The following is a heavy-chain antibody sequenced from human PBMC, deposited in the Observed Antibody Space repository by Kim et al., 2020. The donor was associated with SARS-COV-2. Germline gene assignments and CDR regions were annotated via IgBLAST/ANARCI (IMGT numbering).Heavy chain of an antibody. CDR3: ARGYSSSWYWAFDI. Sequence: YPGSGKSRFTISRENAKNSLYIQMNSLRAGDTAVYYCARGYSSSWYWAFDIWGQGTMVTVSS. D-gene: IGHD6-13*01. J-gene: IGHJ3*02. V-gene: IGHV3-13*01.